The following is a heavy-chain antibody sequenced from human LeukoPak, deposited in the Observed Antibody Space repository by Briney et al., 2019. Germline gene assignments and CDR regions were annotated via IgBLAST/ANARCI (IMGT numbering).Heavy chain of an antibody. CDR2: INHSGST. D-gene: IGHD5-18*01. CDR3: ARFKRGYSWGGDY. J-gene: IGHJ4*02. CDR1: GGSFSGYY. Sequence: PSETLSLTCAVYGGSFSGYYWSWIRQPPGKGLEWIGEINHSGSTNYNPPLKSRVTISVDTSKNQFSLKLSSVTAADTAVYYCARFKRGYSWGGDYWGQGTLVTVSS. V-gene: IGHV4-34*01.